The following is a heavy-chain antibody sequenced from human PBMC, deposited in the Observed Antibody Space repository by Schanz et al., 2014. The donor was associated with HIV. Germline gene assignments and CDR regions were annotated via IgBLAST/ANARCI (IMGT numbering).Heavy chain of an antibody. D-gene: IGHD1-26*01. CDR1: GGTFTYFS. CDR3: ARGPKWEGLMDV. Sequence: QVQLVQSGAEVKKPGSSVKVSCTASGGTFTYFSISWVRQAPGQGLEWMGWMNPSTGNSGYAQMFQVRVTMTRDTSISTAYLEVDSLKSEDTAVYYCARGPKWEGLMDVWGQGTTVIVSS. J-gene: IGHJ6*02. V-gene: IGHV1-8*01. CDR2: MNPSTGNS.